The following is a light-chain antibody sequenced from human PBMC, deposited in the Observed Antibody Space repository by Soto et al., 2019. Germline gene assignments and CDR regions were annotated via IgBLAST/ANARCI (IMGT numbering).Light chain of an antibody. CDR2: DVS. V-gene: IGLV2-14*01. Sequence: QSVLTQPASVSGSPGQSITISCSGTSSDVGGYNYVSWYQQHPGKAPKLMIYDVSYRPSGVSNRFSGSKSGNTASLTISGLQAEDEAEYYCSSYTTSSTLVFGGGTKLTVL. CDR3: SSYTTSSTLV. CDR1: SSDVGGYNY. J-gene: IGLJ2*01.